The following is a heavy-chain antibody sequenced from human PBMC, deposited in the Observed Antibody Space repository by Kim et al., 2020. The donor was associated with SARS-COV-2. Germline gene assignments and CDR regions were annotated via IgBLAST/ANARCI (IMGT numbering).Heavy chain of an antibody. V-gene: IGHV3-33*01. J-gene: IGHJ4*02. CDR1: GFTFSSYG. CDR3: ASELDYGDYIY. Sequence: GGSLRLSCAASGFTFSSYGMHWVRQAPGKGLEWVAVIWYDGSNKYYADSVKGRFTISRDNSKNTLYLQMNSLRAEDTAVYYCASELDYGDYIYWGQGTLVTVSS. D-gene: IGHD4-17*01. CDR2: IWYDGSNK.